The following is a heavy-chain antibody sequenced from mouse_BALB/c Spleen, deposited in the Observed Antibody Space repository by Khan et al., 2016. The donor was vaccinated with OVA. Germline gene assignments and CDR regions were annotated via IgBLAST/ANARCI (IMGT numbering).Heavy chain of an antibody. CDR1: GYSITSDYA. J-gene: IGHJ4*01. V-gene: IGHV3-2*02. CDR3: ARDGTRYNDARDY. CDR2: ISSSGST. Sequence: EVQLQESGPGLVKPSQSLSLTCTVTGYSITSDYAWNWIRQFPGNKLEWMGYISSSGSTNYNPALKSRISITRDTSKNQFFLQLNSVTTEDTATYYCARDGTRYNDARDYWGQGTSVTVSS. D-gene: IGHD1-3*01.